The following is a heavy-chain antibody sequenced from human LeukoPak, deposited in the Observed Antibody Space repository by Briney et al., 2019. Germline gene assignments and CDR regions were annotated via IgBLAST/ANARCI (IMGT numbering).Heavy chain of an antibody. CDR1: GYTFTSFA. Sequence: GAPVKVSCKASGYTFTSFAMHWVRQAPGQRLEWMGWITPGNGNTKYSQKFQGRVTITRDTSASTAFMDLSSLRSEDTAVYYCARGTGAYDYWGQGTLVTVSS. V-gene: IGHV1-3*01. CDR3: ARGTGAYDY. D-gene: IGHD4/OR15-4a*01. J-gene: IGHJ4*02. CDR2: ITPGNGNT.